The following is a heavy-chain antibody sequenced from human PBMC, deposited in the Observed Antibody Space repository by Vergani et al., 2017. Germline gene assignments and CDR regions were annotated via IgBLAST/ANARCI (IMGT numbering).Heavy chain of an antibody. CDR2: IYYSGST. D-gene: IGHD2-2*01. J-gene: IGHJ4*02. CDR3: ARVWGYCSSTSCYLYYFDY. Sequence: QVQLQESGPGLVKPSETLSLTCTVSGGSISSYYWSWIRQPPGKGLEWIGYIYYSGSTNYNPSLKSRVTISVDTSKNQFSLKLSSVTAADTAVYYCARVWGYCSSTSCYLYYFDYWGQGTLVTVSS. CDR1: GGSISSYY. V-gene: IGHV4-59*01.